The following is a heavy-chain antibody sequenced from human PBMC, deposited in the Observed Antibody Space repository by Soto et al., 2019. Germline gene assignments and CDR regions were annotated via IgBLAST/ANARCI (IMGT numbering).Heavy chain of an antibody. CDR2: ISYSGTT. CDR3: ATMGTPVTGLYYFDC. J-gene: IGHJ4*02. Sequence: SETLSLTCTVSGGSISSGNYYWSWIRQPPGKGLEWIGFISYSGTTHYSASLRSRVSISVDTSKNQFSLDLSSVTAADTAVYYCATMGTPVTGLYYFDCWGQGTLVTVSS. CDR1: GGSISSGNYY. D-gene: IGHD4-17*01. V-gene: IGHV4-30-4*01.